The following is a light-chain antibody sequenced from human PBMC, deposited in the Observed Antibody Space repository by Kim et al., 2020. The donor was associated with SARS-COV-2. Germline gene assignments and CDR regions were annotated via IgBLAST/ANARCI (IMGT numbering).Light chain of an antibody. CDR1: SSNIEAGYD. V-gene: IGLV1-40*01. Sequence: VTITCTGSSSNIEAGYDVHWYQQLPGTAPKLLIYANSNRPSGVPDRFSGSKSGTSASLAITGLQAEDEADYYCQSYDSSLSGSKVFGGGTKLTVL. CDR2: ANS. CDR3: QSYDSSLSGSKV. J-gene: IGLJ2*01.